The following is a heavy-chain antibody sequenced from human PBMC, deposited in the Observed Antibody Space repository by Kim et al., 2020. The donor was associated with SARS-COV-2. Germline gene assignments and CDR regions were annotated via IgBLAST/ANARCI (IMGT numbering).Heavy chain of an antibody. CDR2: IYPGDSDT. J-gene: IGHJ6*02. D-gene: IGHD6-19*01. V-gene: IGHV5-51*01. CDR3: ATRMAGYSSGWDSYYGMDV. CDR1: GYSFTSYW. Sequence: GESLKISCKGSGYSFTSYWIGWVRQMPGKGLEWMGIIYPGDSDTRYSPSFQGQVTISADKSISTAYLQWSSLKASDTAMYYCATRMAGYSSGWDSYYGMDVWGQGTTVTVSS.